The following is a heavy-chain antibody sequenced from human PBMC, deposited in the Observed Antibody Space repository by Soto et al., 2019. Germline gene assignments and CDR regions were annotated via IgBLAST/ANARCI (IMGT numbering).Heavy chain of an antibody. CDR3: ARDPSYYGMDV. CDR2: INAGNGNT. Sequence: ASVKVSCKASGYTFTSYAMHWVRQAPGQRLEWMGWINAGNGNTKYSQRFQGRVTITRDTSASTAYMELSSLRSEDTAVYYCARDPSYYGMDVWGQGTTVTVSS. CDR1: GYTFTSYA. V-gene: IGHV1-3*01. J-gene: IGHJ6*02.